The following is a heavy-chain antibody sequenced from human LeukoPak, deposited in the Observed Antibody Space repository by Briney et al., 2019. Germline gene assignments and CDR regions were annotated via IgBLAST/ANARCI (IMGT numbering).Heavy chain of an antibody. J-gene: IGHJ6*02. V-gene: IGHV3-30*18. CDR3: AKDSVVGATTGGVYGMDV. D-gene: IGHD1-26*01. Sequence: GRSLRLSCAASGFTFSTYTMHWVRQAPGKGLEWVAVISYDGTNKYYTDSVKGRFTVSRDKSHNTLYLQMNSLRADDTALYYCAKDSVVGATTGGVYGMDVWGQGTTVTVSS. CDR1: GFTFSTYT. CDR2: ISYDGTNK.